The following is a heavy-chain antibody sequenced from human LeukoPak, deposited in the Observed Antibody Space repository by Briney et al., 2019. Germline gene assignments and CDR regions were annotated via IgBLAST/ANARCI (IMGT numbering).Heavy chain of an antibody. Sequence: GGSLRLSCAASGFIFKDYWMIWVRQAPGKGLEWVANIKQDGSEKYYVDSVRGRFTISRDNAKNSLYLQMNTLRAEDTAMYYCAKDAQPRSRWFDPWGQGTLVTVSS. J-gene: IGHJ5*02. CDR3: AKDAQPRSRWFDP. CDR1: GFIFKDYW. V-gene: IGHV3-7*03. D-gene: IGHD3-16*01. CDR2: IKQDGSEK.